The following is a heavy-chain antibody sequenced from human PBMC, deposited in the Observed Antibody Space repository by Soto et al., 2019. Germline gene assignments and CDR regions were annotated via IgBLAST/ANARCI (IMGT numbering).Heavy chain of an antibody. Sequence: PGGSLRLSCAASGFTFSSYAMSWVRQAPGKGLEWVSAISGSGGSTYYADSVKGRFTISRDNSKNTLYLQMNSLRAEDTAVYYCAKGRGVVRGVIIPDYYYYGMDVWGQGTTVTVSS. CDR2: ISGSGGST. V-gene: IGHV3-23*01. CDR1: GFTFSSYA. J-gene: IGHJ6*02. CDR3: AKGRGVVRGVIIPDYYYYGMDV. D-gene: IGHD3-10*01.